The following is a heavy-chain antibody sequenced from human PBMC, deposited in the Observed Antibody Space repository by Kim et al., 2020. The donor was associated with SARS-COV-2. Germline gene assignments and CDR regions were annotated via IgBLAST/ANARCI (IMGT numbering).Heavy chain of an antibody. V-gene: IGHV4-59*01. CDR2: IYYSGST. Sequence: SETLSLTCTVSGGSISSYYWSWIRQPPGKGLEWIGYIYYSGSTNYNPSLKSRVTISVDTSKNQFSLKLSSVTAAETAVYYCARDHREWLQYIANLYFD. J-gene: IGHJ2*01. D-gene: IGHD3-3*01. CDR1: GGSISSYY. CDR3: ARDHREWLQYIANLYFD.